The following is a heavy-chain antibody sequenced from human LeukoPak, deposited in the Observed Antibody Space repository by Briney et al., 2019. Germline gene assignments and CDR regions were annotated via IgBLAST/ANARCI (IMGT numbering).Heavy chain of an antibody. CDR1: GLALSGYS. V-gene: IGHV3-21*01. CDR3: ARDLAGNYYGSGSPRYFEN. D-gene: IGHD3-10*01. Sequence: PLRSLRLSCALSGLALSGYSINVVRQAPGKGPGWVSSISSSSSYIYYADSVKGRFTISRDNAKNSLHLQMNSLRAEDTAVYYCARDLAGNYYGSGSPRYFENWGQGTLVTVSS. CDR2: ISSSSSYI. J-gene: IGHJ4*02.